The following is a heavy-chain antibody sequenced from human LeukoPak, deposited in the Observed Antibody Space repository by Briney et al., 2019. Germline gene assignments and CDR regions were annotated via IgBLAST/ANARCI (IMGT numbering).Heavy chain of an antibody. CDR3: ARGTGFYDSSGHYYWGYFDS. Sequence: WETLSLTCTVSGGSISSHYWSWFRQTPGEQPEWTAFIYYSGTTNYNPSLKGRVTISIDSSKNQFSLKLSSVTAADTAIYYCARGTGFYDSSGHYYWGYFDSWGQGTLVPVSS. CDR1: GGSISSHY. CDR2: IYYSGTT. D-gene: IGHD3-22*01. V-gene: IGHV4-59*11. J-gene: IGHJ4*02.